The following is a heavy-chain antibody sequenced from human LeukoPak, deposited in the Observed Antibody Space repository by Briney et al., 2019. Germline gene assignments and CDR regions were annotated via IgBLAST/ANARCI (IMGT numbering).Heavy chain of an antibody. Sequence: GESLKISCKGSGYSFTSYWIGWVRQMPGKGLEWMGIIYPADSETRLSPSFQGQVTISADKSLSTAYLQWSSLKASDTAIYYCARPGQGVFDIWGQGTMVSVSS. J-gene: IGHJ3*02. CDR3: ARPGQGVFDI. CDR1: GYSFTSYW. D-gene: IGHD3-16*01. V-gene: IGHV5-51*01. CDR2: IYPADSET.